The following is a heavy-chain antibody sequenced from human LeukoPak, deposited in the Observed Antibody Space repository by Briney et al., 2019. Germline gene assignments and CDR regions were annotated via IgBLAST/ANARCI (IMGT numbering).Heavy chain of an antibody. CDR1: GGTFSSYA. D-gene: IGHD2-21*02. CDR2: IIPIFGTA. CDR3: ARDGDTRNWFDP. V-gene: IGHV1-69*05. Sequence: SVKVSCKASGGTFSSYAISWVRQAPGQGLEWMGGIIPIFGTANYAQKFQGRVTITTDESTGTAYMELSSLRSEDTAVYYCARDGDTRNWFDPWGQGTLVTVSS. J-gene: IGHJ5*02.